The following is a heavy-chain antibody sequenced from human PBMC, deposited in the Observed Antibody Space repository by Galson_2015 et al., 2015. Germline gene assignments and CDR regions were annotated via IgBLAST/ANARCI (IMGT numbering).Heavy chain of an antibody. CDR2: IYRDGST. Sequence: SLRLSCAASGFTVGNNYMSWVRQAPGKGLEWVSLIYRDGSTYYADSVKGRFTISRDNSRNTLYLQMNSLGDDDTAVYYCARDEPAAGSVWGQGTLVTVSS. D-gene: IGHD6-13*01. V-gene: IGHV3-53*01. J-gene: IGHJ4*02. CDR3: ARDEPAAGSV. CDR1: GFTVGNNY.